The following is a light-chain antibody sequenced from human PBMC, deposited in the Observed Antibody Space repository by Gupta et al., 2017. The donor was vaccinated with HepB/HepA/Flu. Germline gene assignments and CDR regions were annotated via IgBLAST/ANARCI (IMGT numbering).Light chain of an antibody. J-gene: IGLJ2*01. CDR3: CSYAGSSTFGVV. CDR2: EVS. Sequence: QSALPQPASASGSPGQSITISCTGTSSDVGSYNLVSWYQQHPGKAPKLMIYEVSKRPSGVSNRFSGSKSGNTASLTISGLQAEDEADYYCCSYAGSSTFGVVFGGGTKLTVL. V-gene: IGLV2-23*02. CDR1: SSDVGSYNL.